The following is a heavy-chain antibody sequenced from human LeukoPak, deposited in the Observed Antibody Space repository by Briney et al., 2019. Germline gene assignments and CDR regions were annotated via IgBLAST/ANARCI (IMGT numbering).Heavy chain of an antibody. CDR1: GFTFSNYA. CDR2: VSGSGGST. CDR3: AKIEGSGWYERDC. V-gene: IGHV3-23*01. D-gene: IGHD6-19*01. Sequence: GGSLRLSCAASGFTFSNYAMSWVRQAPGKGLDWVSAVSGSGGSTFYADSVRGRFTISGDNSRNMLYLQMNSLTAEDTAIYYCAKIEGSGWYERDCWGQGTLVTVSS. J-gene: IGHJ4*02.